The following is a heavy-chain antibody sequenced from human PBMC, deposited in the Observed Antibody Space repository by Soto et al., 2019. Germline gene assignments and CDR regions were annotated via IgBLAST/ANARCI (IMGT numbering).Heavy chain of an antibody. J-gene: IGHJ6*03. D-gene: IGHD2-2*01. CDR3: ARDYRDCSSTSCYYYYYMDV. CDR2: IKQDGSEK. V-gene: IGHV3-7*01. CDR1: GFTFSSYW. Sequence: GGSLRLSCAASGFTFSSYWMSWARQAPGKGLEWVANIKQDGSEKYYVDSVKGRFTISRDNAKNSLYLQMNSLRAEDTAVYYCARDYRDCSSTSCYYYYYMDVWGKGTTVTVSS.